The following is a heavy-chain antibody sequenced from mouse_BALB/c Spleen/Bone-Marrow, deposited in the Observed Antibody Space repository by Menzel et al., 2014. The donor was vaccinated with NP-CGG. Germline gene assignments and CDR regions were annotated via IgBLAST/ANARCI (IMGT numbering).Heavy chain of an antibody. CDR1: GYTFTTYW. V-gene: IGHV1-87*01. CDR2: IYPGEGDT. Sequence: VQRVESGAELARPGASVKLSCKTSGYTFTTYWMQWVKQRPRQGLEWIGAIYPGEGDTRYTQKFKGKATLTADKSSSTAYMQLSNLTSEDSAVYYCSREPSNWGYYWGQGTTLTVSS. CDR3: SREPSNWGYY. J-gene: IGHJ2*01.